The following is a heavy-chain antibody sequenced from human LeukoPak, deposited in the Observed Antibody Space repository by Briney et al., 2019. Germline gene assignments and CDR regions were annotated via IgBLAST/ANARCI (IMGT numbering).Heavy chain of an antibody. Sequence: GGSLRLSCAASGFTFSSYGMHWVRQAPGKGLEWVAVISYDGGNKYYADSVKGRFTISRDNSKNTLYLQMNSLRAEDTAVYYCAKDLDDILTGDAFDIWGQGTMVTVSS. CDR1: GFTFSSYG. CDR2: ISYDGGNK. D-gene: IGHD3-9*01. V-gene: IGHV3-30*18. J-gene: IGHJ3*02. CDR3: AKDLDDILTGDAFDI.